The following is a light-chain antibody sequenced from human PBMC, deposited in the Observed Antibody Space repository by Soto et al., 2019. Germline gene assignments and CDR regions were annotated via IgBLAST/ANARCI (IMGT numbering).Light chain of an antibody. V-gene: IGLV2-23*02. J-gene: IGLJ1*01. Sequence: QSVLTQPASVSGSPGQSITISCTGTSSDVGSYSLVSWYQQYPGKAPKVMIYEVTKRPSGVSNRFSGSKSGNTASLTISGLQAEDEADYYCCSYAGTSTYVFGTGTKV. CDR1: SSDVGSYSL. CDR2: EVT. CDR3: CSYAGTSTYV.